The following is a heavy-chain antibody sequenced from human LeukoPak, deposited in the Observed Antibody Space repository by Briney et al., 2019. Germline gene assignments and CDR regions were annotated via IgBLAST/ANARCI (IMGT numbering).Heavy chain of an antibody. Sequence: SETLSLTCTVSGASISSNTYYWAWIRQPPGKGLEWIGNIFNAGSTFYNPSLTSRVTISVDTSKNQFSLKLSSVTAADTAMYYCARNMTLILVAERIEAFDIWGLGTIITVSS. V-gene: IGHV4-39*01. J-gene: IGHJ3*02. CDR1: GASISSNTYY. CDR2: IFNAGST. CDR3: ARNMTLILVAERIEAFDI. D-gene: IGHD3-22*01.